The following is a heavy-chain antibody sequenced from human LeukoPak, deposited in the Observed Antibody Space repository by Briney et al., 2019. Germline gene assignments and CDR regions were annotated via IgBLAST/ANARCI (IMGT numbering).Heavy chain of an antibody. V-gene: IGHV3-74*03. D-gene: IGHD3-10*01. Sequence: PGGSLRLSCAASGFTFSNYWVHWVRQAPGQGLVWVSRINRDGSTTKYADSVKGRFTVSRDNAKNTLNLQMNSLRAEDTAVYYCARDKKSGESSEIDYWGQGNLVTVSS. J-gene: IGHJ4*02. CDR3: ARDKKSGESSEIDY. CDR2: INRDGSTT. CDR1: GFTFSNYW.